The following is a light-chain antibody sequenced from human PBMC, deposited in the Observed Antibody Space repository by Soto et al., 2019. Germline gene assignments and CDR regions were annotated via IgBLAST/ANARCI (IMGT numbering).Light chain of an antibody. Sequence: NFMLTQPHSVSESPGKTVTISCTRSSGSIASNHVQWYQQRPGSAPTTVISKNDQRPSGVPDRFSGSIDSSSNSASLTNSGLKTEDEADFYCQSYDSNSVGFGGGTKVPVL. CDR3: QSYDSNSVG. J-gene: IGLJ2*01. CDR2: KND. CDR1: SGSIASNH. V-gene: IGLV6-57*04.